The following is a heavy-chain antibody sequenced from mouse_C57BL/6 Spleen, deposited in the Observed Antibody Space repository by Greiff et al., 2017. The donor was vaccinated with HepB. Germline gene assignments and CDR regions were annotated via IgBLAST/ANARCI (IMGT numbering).Heavy chain of an antibody. Sequence: VQLQQSVAELVRPGASVKLSCTASGFNIKNTYMHWVKQRPEQGLEWIGRIDPANGNTKYAPKFQGKATITADTSSNTAYLQLSSLTSEDTAIYYCARGINYYGSRYHYYAMDYWGQGTSVTVSS. CDR1: GFNIKNTY. V-gene: IGHV14-3*01. J-gene: IGHJ4*01. CDR2: IDPANGNT. CDR3: ARGINYYGSRYHYYAMDY. D-gene: IGHD1-1*01.